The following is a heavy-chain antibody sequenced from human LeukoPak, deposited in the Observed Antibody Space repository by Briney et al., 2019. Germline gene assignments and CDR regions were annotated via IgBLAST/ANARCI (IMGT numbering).Heavy chain of an antibody. CDR3: ARDWSYDFWSGYYMED. CDR2: INSDGNST. CDR1: GFTFSNYW. D-gene: IGHD3-3*01. Sequence: GGSLRLSCAASGFTFSNYWMHWVRHAPGKGLVWVSRINSDGNSTSYADSVKGRFTISRDNAKNTLYLQINSLRAEDTAVYYCARDWSYDFWSGYYMEDWGQGTLVTVCS. V-gene: IGHV3-74*01. J-gene: IGHJ4*02.